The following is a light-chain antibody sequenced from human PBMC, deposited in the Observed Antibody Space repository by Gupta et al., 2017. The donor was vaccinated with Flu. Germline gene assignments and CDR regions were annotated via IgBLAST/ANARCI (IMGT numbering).Light chain of an antibody. V-gene: IGLV2-8*01. CDR2: DVS. Sequence: VTITCTGTSSDVGGDKCVSCYQPDTAKPHMLMIYDVSKRTAGAPGRFSASKAANTASLTVSVPTEEEAADYYCHSDAGNNNWVFGGGTKLTVL. CDR1: SSDVGGDKC. CDR3: HSDAGNNNWV. J-gene: IGLJ3*02.